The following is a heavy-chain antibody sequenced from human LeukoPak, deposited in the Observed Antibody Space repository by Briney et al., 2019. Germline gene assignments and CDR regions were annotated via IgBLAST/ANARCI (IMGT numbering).Heavy chain of an antibody. CDR2: IYYSGST. V-gene: IGHV4-59*01. CDR1: GGSISSYY. J-gene: IGHJ4*02. D-gene: IGHD3/OR15-3a*01. Sequence: SETLSLICTVSGGSISSYYWSWIRQPPGKGLEWIGYIYYSGSTNYNPSLKSRVTISVDTSKNQFSLKLCSVTAADTAVYYCARAGGDGISLGLFDYWGQGTLVTVSS. CDR3: ARAGGDGISLGLFDY.